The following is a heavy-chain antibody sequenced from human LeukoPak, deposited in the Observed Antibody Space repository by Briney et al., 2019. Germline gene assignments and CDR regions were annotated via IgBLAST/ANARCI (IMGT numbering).Heavy chain of an antibody. J-gene: IGHJ4*02. CDR1: GFTFSNYY. CDR2: ISSSGSTI. Sequence: AGRSLRLSCAASGFTFSNYYMSWIRQAPGNGLEWVSYISSSGSTIYYADSVKGRFTISRDNAKNSLYLQMNSLRAEDTAVYYCARDPEYYDSSGTFDYWGQRTLVTVSS. CDR3: ARDPEYYDSSGTFDY. V-gene: IGHV3-11*01. D-gene: IGHD3-22*01.